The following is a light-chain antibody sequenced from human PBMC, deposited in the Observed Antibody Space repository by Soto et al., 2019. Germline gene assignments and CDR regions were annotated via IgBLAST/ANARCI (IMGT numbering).Light chain of an antibody. V-gene: IGLV2-11*01. CDR3: YSYAGSYTV. CDR1: SSDVGGYNF. CDR2: DVS. Sequence: QSALTQPRSVSGSPGQSVTISCTVTSSDVGGYNFVSWYQQHPGKAPKLMIYDVSKRPSGVPDRFSGSKSGNTASLTISGLQAEDEANYYCYSYAGSYTVFGGGTKVTVL. J-gene: IGLJ2*01.